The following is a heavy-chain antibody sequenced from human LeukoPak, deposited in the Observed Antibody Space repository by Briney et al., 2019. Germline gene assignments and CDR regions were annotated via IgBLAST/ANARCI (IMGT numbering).Heavy chain of an antibody. J-gene: IGHJ5*02. CDR1: SVSLTNYY. V-gene: IGHV4-4*07. CDR3: ARDRDYGDYGWFDP. D-gene: IGHD4-17*01. CDR2: IYTSGST. Sequence: PSETLSLTCTVSSVSLTNYYWSWIRQPAGKGLEWIGRIYTSGSTNYNPSLKSRVTMSVDTSKNQFSLKLSSVTAADTAVYYCARDRDYGDYGWFDPWGQGTLVTVSS.